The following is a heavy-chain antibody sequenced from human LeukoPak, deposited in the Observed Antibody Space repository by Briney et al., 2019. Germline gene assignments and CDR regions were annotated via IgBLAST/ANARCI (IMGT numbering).Heavy chain of an antibody. Sequence: ASVKVSCKASGYTFTSYDINWVRQAPGQGLEWMGWMNPNSGNTGYAQKFQGRVTMTRNTSISTAYMELSSLRSEDTAVYYCARGQIPAAIFGSYYYYGMDVWGQGTTVTVSS. V-gene: IGHV1-8*01. D-gene: IGHD2-2*01. CDR2: MNPNSGNT. J-gene: IGHJ6*02. CDR1: GYTFTSYD. CDR3: ARGQIPAAIFGSYYYYGMDV.